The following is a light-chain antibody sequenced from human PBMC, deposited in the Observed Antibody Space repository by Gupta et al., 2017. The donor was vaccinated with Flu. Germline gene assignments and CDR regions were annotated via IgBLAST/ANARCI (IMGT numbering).Light chain of an antibody. CDR3: YSTDIGGDHRV. Sequence: SYELTQPTSVSVSQGQTATINCSGDALPKKYAYWYQQKSGQAPVLVIYEDKKRPSGIPERFSGSSSGTMATLAIRGAQVEDEADYYCYSTDIGGDHRVFGGGTKLTVL. J-gene: IGLJ2*01. V-gene: IGLV3-10*01. CDR2: EDK. CDR1: ALPKKY.